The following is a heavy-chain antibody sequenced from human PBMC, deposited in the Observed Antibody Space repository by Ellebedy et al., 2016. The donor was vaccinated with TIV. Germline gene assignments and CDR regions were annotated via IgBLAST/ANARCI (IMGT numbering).Heavy chain of an antibody. CDR3: ARDRPEMPLRNYWYFDL. CDR1: GYTFTSYG. CDR2: ISGYNGDT. J-gene: IGHJ2*01. V-gene: IGHV1-18*01. D-gene: IGHD5-24*01. Sequence: ASVKVSCXASGYTFTSYGISWVRQAPGQGLEWMGWISGYNGDTNYEHKFQGRATMTTDTSKNTAYMEVRNLRSDDTAVYYCARDRPEMPLRNYWYFDLWGRGTLVTVSS.